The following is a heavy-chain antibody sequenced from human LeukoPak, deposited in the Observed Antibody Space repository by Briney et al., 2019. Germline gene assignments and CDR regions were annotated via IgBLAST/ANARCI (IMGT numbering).Heavy chain of an antibody. Sequence: GGSLRLSSAASGFTFSSYSMNWVRQAPGKGLEWVSSISSSSSYIYYADSVKGRFTISRDNAKNSLYLQMNNLRAEDTALYYCARGGYYYDSSGYYYGGVRYFDYWGQGTLVTVSS. J-gene: IGHJ4*02. CDR1: GFTFSSYS. CDR3: ARGGYYYDSSGYYYGGVRYFDY. D-gene: IGHD3-22*01. V-gene: IGHV3-21*04. CDR2: ISSSSSYI.